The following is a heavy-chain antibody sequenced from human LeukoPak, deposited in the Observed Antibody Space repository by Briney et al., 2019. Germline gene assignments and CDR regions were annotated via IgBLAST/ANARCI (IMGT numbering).Heavy chain of an antibody. D-gene: IGHD1-1*01. V-gene: IGHV3-53*01. J-gene: IGHJ6*02. CDR3: ARDSETETGWYYYGMDV. CDR1: GFIVSSNY. CDR2: LYSGGSA. Sequence: PGGSLRLSCAASGFIVSSNYMNWVRQAPGKGLDWMAVLYSGGSAYYADSVKGRFTISRDNSKNTLYLQIYSLRAEDTAIYYCARDSETETGWYYYGMDVWGQGTTVTVSS.